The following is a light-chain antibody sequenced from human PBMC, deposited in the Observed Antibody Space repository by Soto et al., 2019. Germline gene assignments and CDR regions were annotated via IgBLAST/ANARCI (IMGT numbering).Light chain of an antibody. CDR1: QSISSF. CDR2: TAS. J-gene: IGKJ4*01. V-gene: IGKV1-39*01. Sequence: DIQMTQSPSSLSASIGDRVTITCRASQSISSFLNWYQQKPGKAPKLLVYTASSLQSGVPSRFSGSGSGTDFTLTISSLQHEDFETYYCQQSYSTPLTLGVAPKVDIK. CDR3: QQSYSTPLT.